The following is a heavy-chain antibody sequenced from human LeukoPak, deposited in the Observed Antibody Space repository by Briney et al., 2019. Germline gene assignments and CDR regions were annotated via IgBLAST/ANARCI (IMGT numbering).Heavy chain of an antibody. V-gene: IGHV1-2*02. CDR3: ARDLLHESFDY. Sequence: ASVKVSCKASGYTFTDYYIHWVRQAPGQGLEWMGWINPNSGGTDYVQRFQGRDTMTRDTSITTAYMEVSRLRSDDTALYYCARDLLHESFDYWGQGTLVTVSS. CDR1: GYTFTDYY. CDR2: INPNSGGT. J-gene: IGHJ4*02.